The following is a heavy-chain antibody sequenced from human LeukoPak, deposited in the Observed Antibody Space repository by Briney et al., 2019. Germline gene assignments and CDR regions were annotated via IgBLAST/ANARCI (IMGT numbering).Heavy chain of an antibody. CDR3: ARKAVVVVAANYAFDI. J-gene: IGHJ3*02. CDR2: IIPIFGTA. Sequence: GSSVKVSCKASGGTFSSYAISWVRQAPGQGLEWMGGIIPIFGTANYAQKFQGRVTITADESTSTAYMELSSLRSEDTAVYYCARKAVVVVAANYAFDIWGQGTMVTVSS. V-gene: IGHV1-69*01. CDR1: GGTFSSYA. D-gene: IGHD2-15*01.